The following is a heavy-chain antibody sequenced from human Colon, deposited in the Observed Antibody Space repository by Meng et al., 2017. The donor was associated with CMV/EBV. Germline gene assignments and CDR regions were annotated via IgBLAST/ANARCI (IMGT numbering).Heavy chain of an antibody. D-gene: IGHD1-7*01. V-gene: IGHV4-61*01. CDR3: ARARLELHYYFDY. CDR2: IYYNGST. Sequence: GSLCLSCTVSGGSVSSGSYYWSWIRQPPGKGLEWIGYIYYNGSTNYNPSLKSRVTISVDTSKNQFSLKLSSVTAADTAVYYCARARLELHYYFDYWGQGTLVTVSS. CDR1: GGSVSSGSYY. J-gene: IGHJ4*02.